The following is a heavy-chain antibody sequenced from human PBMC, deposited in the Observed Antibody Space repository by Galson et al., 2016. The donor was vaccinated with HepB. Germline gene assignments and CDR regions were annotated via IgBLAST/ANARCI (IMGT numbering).Heavy chain of an antibody. D-gene: IGHD2-2*01. J-gene: IGHJ4*02. Sequence: PALVKPTQTLTLTCTFSGFSLSTSGEGVGWTRQPPGKALEWLALIYWNDDKRYSPSLRSRLTITKDTSKNQVVLTTTNMDPVDTATYYCAHRRSGYCNSISCLYFDYWGQGALVTVSS. CDR2: IYWNDDK. CDR1: GFSLSTSGEG. CDR3: AHRRSGYCNSISCLYFDY. V-gene: IGHV2-5*01.